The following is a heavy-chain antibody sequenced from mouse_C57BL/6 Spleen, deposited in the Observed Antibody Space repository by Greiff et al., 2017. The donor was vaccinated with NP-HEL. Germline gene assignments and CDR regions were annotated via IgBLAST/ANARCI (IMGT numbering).Heavy chain of an antibody. CDR3: ARSPLYYGSSYGHFDV. CDR1: GYTFTSYG. V-gene: IGHV1-81*01. D-gene: IGHD1-1*01. CDR2: IYPRSGNT. J-gene: IGHJ1*03. Sequence: VQLQESGAELARPGASVKLSCKASGYTFTSYGISWVKQRTGQGLEWIGEIYPRSGNTYYNEKFKGKATLTADKSSSTAYMELRSLTSEDSAVYFCARSPLYYGSSYGHFDVWGTGTTVTVSS.